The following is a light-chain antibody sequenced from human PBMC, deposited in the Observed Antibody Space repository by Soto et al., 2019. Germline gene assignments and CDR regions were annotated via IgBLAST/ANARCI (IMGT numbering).Light chain of an antibody. CDR1: QTISSW. CDR2: KAS. CDR3: QQYNNWPPIT. J-gene: IGKJ5*01. V-gene: IGKV1-5*03. Sequence: DIPMTQSPSTLSASVGDRVTITCRASQTISSWLAWYQQKPGKAPKLLIYKASTLKSGVPSRFSGSGSGTEFTLTISSLQSEDFAVYYCQQYNNWPPITFGQGTRLEIK.